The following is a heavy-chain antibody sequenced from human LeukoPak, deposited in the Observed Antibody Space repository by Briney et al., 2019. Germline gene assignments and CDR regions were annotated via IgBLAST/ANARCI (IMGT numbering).Heavy chain of an antibody. V-gene: IGHV3-21*01. CDR1: GFAFNNYW. D-gene: IGHD3-10*01. Sequence: PGGSLRLSCAASGFAFNNYWMTWVRQAPGEGLEWVSSSSTSSTYMYYADSVKGRFTISRDNAKSSLYLQMNSLRAEDTAVYYCARAMSFYYGSAFDYWGQGTLVTVSS. J-gene: IGHJ4*02. CDR3: ARAMSFYYGSAFDY. CDR2: SSTSSTYM.